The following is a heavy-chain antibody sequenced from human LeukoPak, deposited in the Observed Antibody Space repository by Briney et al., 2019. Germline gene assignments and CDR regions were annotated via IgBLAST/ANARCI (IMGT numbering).Heavy chain of an antibody. CDR1: GYSFTSYW. Sequence: GESLKISCKGSGYSFTSYWIGWVRQMPGKGLEWKGIIYPGDSDTRYSPSFQGQVTISADKSISTAYLQWSSLKASDTALYYCARPRGRYCSGGSCYRFDYWGQGTLVTVSS. CDR3: ARPRGRYCSGGSCYRFDY. J-gene: IGHJ4*02. D-gene: IGHD2-15*01. CDR2: IYPGDSDT. V-gene: IGHV5-51*01.